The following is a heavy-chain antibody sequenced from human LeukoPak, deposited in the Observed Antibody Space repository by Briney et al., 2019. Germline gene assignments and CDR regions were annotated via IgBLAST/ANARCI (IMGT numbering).Heavy chain of an antibody. CDR1: GFTFSSYA. Sequence: GGSLRLSCAASGFTFSSYAMHWVRQAPGKGLEWVAVISYDGSNKYYADSVKGRFTISRDNSKNTLYLQMNSLRAEDTAVYYCARDKMERIQLWPTYDYYYYGMDVWGQGTAVTVSS. CDR3: ARDKMERIQLWPTYDYYYYGMDV. J-gene: IGHJ6*02. D-gene: IGHD5-18*01. CDR2: ISYDGSNK. V-gene: IGHV3-30-3*01.